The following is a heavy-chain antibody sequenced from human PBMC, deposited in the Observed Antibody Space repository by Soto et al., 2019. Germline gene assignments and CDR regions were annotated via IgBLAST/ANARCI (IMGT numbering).Heavy chain of an antibody. CDR1: GDSISNTNW. D-gene: IGHD3-16*01. V-gene: IGHV4-4*02. CDR3: ARDSRPTITFGGVTH. CDR2: IYHSGST. Sequence: PSETLSLTCAVSGDSISNTNWWTWVRQPPGKGLEWIGEIYHSGSTNYNPSLKSRATISVDKSKNQFSLKLSSVTAADTAVYYCARDSRPTITFGGVTHWGQGTLVTVSS. J-gene: IGHJ4*02.